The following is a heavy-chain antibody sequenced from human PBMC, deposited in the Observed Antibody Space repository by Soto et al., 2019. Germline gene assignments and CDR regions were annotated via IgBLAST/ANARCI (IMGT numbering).Heavy chain of an antibody. CDR1: GGTFSSYT. CDR3: ERGGDIWATRYYSDY. Sequence: QVQLVQSGAEVKKPGSSVKVSCKASGGTFSSYTISWVRQAPRQGREWMGRIIPILGIAHYAQKCQGRVRVTADKSTSTANMELSSLRSEDTAVYYCERGGDIWATRYYSDYWGQGTLVTVSS. J-gene: IGHJ4*02. CDR2: IIPILGIA. V-gene: IGHV1-69*02. D-gene: IGHD5-12*01.